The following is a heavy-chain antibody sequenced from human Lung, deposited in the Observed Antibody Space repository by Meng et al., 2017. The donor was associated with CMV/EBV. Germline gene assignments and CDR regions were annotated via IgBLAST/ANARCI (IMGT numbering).Heavy chain of an antibody. CDR1: GLPFSSYA. V-gene: IGHV3-30*04. CDR3: ARDALYSTSAAFDI. CDR2: ISFDGSNK. Sequence: SCAASGLPFSSYAMHWVRQAPGKGLEWVAVISFDGSNKYYADSVKGRFTISRDISKNTLYLQMNSLRAEDTAVYYCARDALYSTSAAFDIWGQGKXVTVSS. J-gene: IGHJ3*02. D-gene: IGHD6-6*01.